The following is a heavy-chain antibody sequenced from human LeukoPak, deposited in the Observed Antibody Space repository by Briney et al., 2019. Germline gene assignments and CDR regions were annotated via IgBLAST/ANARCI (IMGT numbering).Heavy chain of an antibody. Sequence: AETLSLTCSVSGYSISSGYYGGWTRRPPGGGLEWIGTIYHSGSTFYNPSPRSQVTISVDTAKTQFSLKLRSVTAADTAVYYCGRKELGYSYGALEHWGQGTLVTVSS. CDR1: GYSISSGYY. CDR2: IYHSGST. V-gene: IGHV4-38-2*01. D-gene: IGHD5-18*01. CDR3: GRKELGYSYGALEH. J-gene: IGHJ1*01.